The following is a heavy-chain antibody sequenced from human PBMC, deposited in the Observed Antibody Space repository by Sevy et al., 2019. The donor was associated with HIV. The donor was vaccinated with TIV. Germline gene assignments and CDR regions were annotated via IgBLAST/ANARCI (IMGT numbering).Heavy chain of an antibody. V-gene: IGHV4-39*01. J-gene: IGHJ5*02. CDR2: ISYTGST. CDR3: ARRGDNNWFDP. D-gene: IGHD2-15*01. CDR1: GVSISGGAYY. Sequence: SETLSLTCTVSGVSISGGAYYWGWIRQPPGKGLEWLGSISYTGSTYYNPSLKSRVTISVDTSKNQFSLKLTSVTAADTAVYYCARRGDNNWFDPWGQGTLVTVSS.